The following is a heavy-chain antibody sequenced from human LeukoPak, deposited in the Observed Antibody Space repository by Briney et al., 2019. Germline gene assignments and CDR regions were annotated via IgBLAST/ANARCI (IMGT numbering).Heavy chain of an antibody. J-gene: IGHJ6*03. CDR1: GYTLTSYD. Sequence: GASVKVPCKASGYTLTSYDINWVRLATGQGLEWMGWMNPNSGNTGYAQKFQGRVTMTRNTSISTAYMELNSLRAEDTAVYYCARAPGELPYYYMDVWGKGTTVTVSS. CDR3: ARAPGELPYYYMDV. D-gene: IGHD1-7*01. V-gene: IGHV1-8*01. CDR2: MNPNSGNT.